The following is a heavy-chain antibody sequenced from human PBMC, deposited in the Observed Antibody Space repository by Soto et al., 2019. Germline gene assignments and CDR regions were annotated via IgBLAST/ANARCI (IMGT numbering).Heavy chain of an antibody. D-gene: IGHD6-6*01. CDR3: AKDRTVAARNFDY. Sequence: WGSLRLPCAASVFAFSNYAMHWVRQAPGKGLDWVSSISTSIDATYYADSVKGRFTISRDDSKNTLYLQMNSLTAEDSAVYYCAKDRTVAARNFDYWGQGTQVTVSS. CDR1: VFAFSNYA. J-gene: IGHJ4*02. V-gene: IGHV3-23*01. CDR2: ISTSIDAT.